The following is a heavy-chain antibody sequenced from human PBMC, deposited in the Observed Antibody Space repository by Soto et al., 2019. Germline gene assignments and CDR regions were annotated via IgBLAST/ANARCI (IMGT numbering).Heavy chain of an antibody. Sequence: GGSLRLSCAASGFTFSSYSMNWVRQAPGKGLEWVSSISSSSSYIYYADSVKGRFTISRDNAKNPLYLQMNSLRAEDTAVYYCARVDVETYDYWGQGTLVTVSS. CDR2: ISSSSSYI. D-gene: IGHD1-1*01. CDR3: ARVDVETYDY. V-gene: IGHV3-21*01. J-gene: IGHJ4*02. CDR1: GFTFSSYS.